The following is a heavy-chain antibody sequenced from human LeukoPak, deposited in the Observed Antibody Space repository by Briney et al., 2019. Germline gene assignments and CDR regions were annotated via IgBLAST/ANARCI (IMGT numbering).Heavy chain of an antibody. V-gene: IGHV3-15*01. J-gene: IGHJ4*02. CDR3: TAIVVVPAAIGNYFDY. CDR1: GFTFSNAW. CDR2: IKSKTDGGTT. Sequence: GGSLRLSCAASGFTFSNAWMSWVRQAPGKGLEWVGRIKSKTDGGTTDYAAPVKGRFTISRDDSKNTLYLQMNSLKAEDTAVYYCTAIVVVPAAIGNYFDYWGQGTLVTVSS. D-gene: IGHD2-2*01.